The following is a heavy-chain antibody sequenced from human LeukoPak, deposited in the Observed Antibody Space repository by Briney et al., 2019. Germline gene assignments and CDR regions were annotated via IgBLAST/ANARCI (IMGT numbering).Heavy chain of an antibody. J-gene: IGHJ3*02. Sequence: GESLKISCKGSGYSFTSYWIGWVRQMPGKGLEWMGIIYPGDSDTRYSPSFQGQVTISADKSISTAYLQWSSLKASDTAMYYCARDWDQGYGDYSDAFDIWGQGTMVTVSS. CDR3: ARDWDQGYGDYSDAFDI. CDR2: IYPGDSDT. CDR1: GYSFTSYW. D-gene: IGHD4-17*01. V-gene: IGHV5-51*01.